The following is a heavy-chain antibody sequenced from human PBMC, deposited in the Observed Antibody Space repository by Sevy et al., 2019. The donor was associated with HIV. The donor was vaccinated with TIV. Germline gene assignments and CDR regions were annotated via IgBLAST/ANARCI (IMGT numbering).Heavy chain of an antibody. V-gene: IGHV3-33*01. D-gene: IGHD3-10*01. J-gene: IGHJ4*02. Sequence: GGSLRLSCAASGFTFSSYGMHWVRQAPGKGLEWVALVWYDGNNKYYANSVKGRFTISRDNSKDTLYLQMNSLRAEDTAVYYCARGQDYYISDTFNFDYWGQGTLVTVSS. CDR2: VWYDGNNK. CDR1: GFTFSSYG. CDR3: ARGQDYYISDTFNFDY.